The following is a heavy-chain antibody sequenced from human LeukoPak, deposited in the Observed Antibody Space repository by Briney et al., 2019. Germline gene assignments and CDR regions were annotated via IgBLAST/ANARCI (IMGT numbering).Heavy chain of an antibody. CDR3: AREGGYSSYYFDY. D-gene: IGHD5-18*01. J-gene: IGHJ4*02. Sequence: PSETLSLTCTVSGDAISSADYCWSWFRQPAGKGLEWIGRIYTSGSTNYNPSLESRVTMSVDTSKNQFSLKLSSVTAADTAVYYCAREGGYSSYYFDYWGQGTLVTVSS. CDR2: IYTSGST. CDR1: GDAISSADYC. V-gene: IGHV4-61*02.